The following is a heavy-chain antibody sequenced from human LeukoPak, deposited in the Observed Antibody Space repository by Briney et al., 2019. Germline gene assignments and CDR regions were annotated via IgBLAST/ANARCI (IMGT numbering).Heavy chain of an antibody. Sequence: PGGSLRLSCEASEFASPLFAMHWVRQAPGKGLEWIAVISSDGNNEYYADSVKGRFTISRDNSKNTLSLLMDSLRVEDTALYYCARSRLGLYLSVIDSWGQGTLVTVSS. CDR1: EFASPLFA. D-gene: IGHD2-21*01. CDR2: ISSDGNNE. J-gene: IGHJ4*02. CDR3: ARSRLGLYLSVIDS. V-gene: IGHV3-30*14.